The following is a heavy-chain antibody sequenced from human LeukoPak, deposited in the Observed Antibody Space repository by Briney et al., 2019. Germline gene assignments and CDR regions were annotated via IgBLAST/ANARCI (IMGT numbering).Heavy chain of an antibody. CDR1: GGSISSYY. CDR3: ASSLPPLGGDCYYD. V-gene: IGHV4-4*07. J-gene: IGHJ4*02. CDR2: IYTSGST. Sequence: SEPLSLPFPVSGGSISSYYWSWIRQPAGKGLEWIGRIYTSGSTNYNPSLKSRVTMSVDTSKNQFSLKLSSVTAADTAVYYCASSLPPLGGDCYYDWGQGTLVTVSS. D-gene: IGHD2-21*02.